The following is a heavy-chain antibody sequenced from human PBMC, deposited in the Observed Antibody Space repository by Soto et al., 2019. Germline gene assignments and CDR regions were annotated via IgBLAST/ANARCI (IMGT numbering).Heavy chain of an antibody. CDR2: INPNSGGT. V-gene: IGHV1-2*02. J-gene: IGHJ3*02. CDR1: GYTFTGYY. D-gene: IGHD3-10*01. Sequence: QVQLVQSGAEVKKPGASVKVSCKASGYTFTGYYMHWVRQAPGQGLEWMGWINPNSGGTNYAQKFQGRVTMTRDTSISTAYMELSRLRSDDTAVYYCAGPYYGSGSYYNALAFDIWGQGTMVTVSS. CDR3: AGPYYGSGSYYNALAFDI.